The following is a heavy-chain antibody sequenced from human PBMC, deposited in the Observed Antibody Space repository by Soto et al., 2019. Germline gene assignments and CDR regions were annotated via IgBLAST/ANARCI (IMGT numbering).Heavy chain of an antibody. CDR3: ARDSVGELRWSDAFDI. V-gene: IGHV3-48*01. CDR1: GFTFSSYG. J-gene: IGHJ3*02. CDR2: ISSSSGNI. D-gene: IGHD2-21*01. Sequence: GGSLRLSCGASGFTFSSYGLNWVRQAPGKGLESVSYISSSSGNIYYADSVKGRFTISRDNAKNSLYLEMNSLRAEDTAVYYCARDSVGELRWSDAFDIWGQGTMVTVSS.